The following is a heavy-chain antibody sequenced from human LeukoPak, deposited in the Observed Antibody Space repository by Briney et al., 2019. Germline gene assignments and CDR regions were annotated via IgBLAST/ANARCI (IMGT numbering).Heavy chain of an antibody. Sequence: GGSLRLSCAASGFTFTNHPMHWVRQASGKRLEYVSAISPSGDRTWYADSVKGRFTISRDNSKNTMYLQMGSLRPEDMGVYYCARGKAWYPYDYWGQGTLVTVSS. CDR2: ISPSGDRT. D-gene: IGHD6-13*01. J-gene: IGHJ4*02. CDR1: GFTFTNHP. CDR3: ARGKAWYPYDY. V-gene: IGHV3-64*02.